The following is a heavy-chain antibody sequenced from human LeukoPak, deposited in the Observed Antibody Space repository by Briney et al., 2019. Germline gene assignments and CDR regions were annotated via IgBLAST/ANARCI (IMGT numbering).Heavy chain of an antibody. CDR1: GGTFSSYA. V-gene: IGHV1-69*05. Sequence: ASVKVSCKASGGTFSSYAISWVRQAPGQGLEWMGGIIPIFGTANYAQKFQGRVTITTDESTSTAYMELSSLRSEDTALYYCARGGGSHSSAFDPWGQGTLVTVSS. D-gene: IGHD1-26*01. CDR3: ARGGGSHSSAFDP. J-gene: IGHJ5*02. CDR2: IIPIFGTA.